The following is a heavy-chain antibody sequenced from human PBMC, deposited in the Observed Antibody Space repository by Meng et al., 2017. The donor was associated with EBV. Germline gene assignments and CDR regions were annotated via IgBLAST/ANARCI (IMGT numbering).Heavy chain of an antibody. D-gene: IGHD3-10*01. CDR1: GGPFRSDA. CDR2: LIPMSGAP. V-gene: IGHV1-69*01. CDR3: ASESGRGFTPDF. J-gene: IGHJ4*02. Sequence: QVQVEQSGAEGKRPGSSVKISCKTSGGPFRSDAVRWVRQGPGQGLEWLGGLIPMSGAPHYAQKFQDRVTITADEYTRTHYMELSSLRSDDTAMYYCASESGRGFTPDFWGQGTLVTVSS.